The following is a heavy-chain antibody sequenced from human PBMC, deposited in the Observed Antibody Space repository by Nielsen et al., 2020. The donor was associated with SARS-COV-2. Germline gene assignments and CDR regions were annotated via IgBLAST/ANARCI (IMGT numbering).Heavy chain of an antibody. V-gene: IGHV4-38-2*02. J-gene: IGHJ5*02. D-gene: IGHD3-10*01. Sequence: SETLSLTCTVSGYSISSGYYWGWIRQPPGKGLEWIGSIYHSGSTYYNPSLKSRVTISVDTSKNQFSLKLSSVTAADTAVYYCARPRSYHRTHWFDPWGQGTLVTVSS. CDR3: ARPRSYHRTHWFDP. CDR1: GYSISSGYY. CDR2: IYHSGST.